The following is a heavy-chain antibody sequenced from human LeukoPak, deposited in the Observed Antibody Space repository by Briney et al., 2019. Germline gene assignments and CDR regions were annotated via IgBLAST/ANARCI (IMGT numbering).Heavy chain of an antibody. D-gene: IGHD5-24*01. CDR2: IYYSGST. Sequence: SETLSLTCTVPGGSVSSSTYYWGWIRQSPEEGLEWIGYIYYSGSTYYNPSLKSRVTISVDTSKNQFSLKLNSVTAADAAVYYCARDGDGYNRFDSWGQGTLVTVSS. V-gene: IGHV4-31*03. CDR1: GGSVSSSTYY. CDR3: ARDGDGYNRFDS. J-gene: IGHJ4*02.